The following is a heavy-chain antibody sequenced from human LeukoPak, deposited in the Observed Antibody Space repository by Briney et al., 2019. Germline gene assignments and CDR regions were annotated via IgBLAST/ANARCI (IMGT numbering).Heavy chain of an antibody. V-gene: IGHV4-34*01. J-gene: IGHJ3*02. CDR2: INHSGST. CDR3: ARDKLTYYYDSSGYYYVPGAFDI. D-gene: IGHD3-22*01. CDR1: GGSFSGYY. Sequence: PSETLSLTCAVYGGSFSGYYWSWIRQPPGTGLEWIGEINHSGSTNYNPSLKSRVTISVDTSKNQFSLKLSSVTATDTAVYYCARDKLTYYYDSSGYYYVPGAFDIWGQGTMVTVSS.